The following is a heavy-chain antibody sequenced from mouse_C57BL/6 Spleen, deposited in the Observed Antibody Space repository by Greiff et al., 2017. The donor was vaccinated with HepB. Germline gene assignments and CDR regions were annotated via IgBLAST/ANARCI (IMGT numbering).Heavy chain of an antibody. CDR1: GFSLTSYA. V-gene: IGHV2-9-1*01. Sequence: QVQLQQSGPGLVAPSQSLSITCTVSGFSLTSYAISWVRQPPGKGLEWLGVIWTGGGTNYNSALKSRLSISKDNSKSQVFLKMNSLQTDDTARYYCARNYYGSSHYYAMDYWGQGTSVTVSS. CDR3: ARNYYGSSHYYAMDY. CDR2: IWTGGGT. J-gene: IGHJ4*01. D-gene: IGHD1-1*01.